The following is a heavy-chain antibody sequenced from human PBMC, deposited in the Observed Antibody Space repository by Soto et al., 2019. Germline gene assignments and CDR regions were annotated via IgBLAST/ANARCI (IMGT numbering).Heavy chain of an antibody. J-gene: IGHJ3*02. CDR2: ISYDGSNK. Sequence: QVQLVESGGGVLQPGRSLRLSCAASGFTFSSYGMHWVRQAPGKGLEWVAVISYDGSNKYYADSVKGRFTISRDNSKNTLYLQMNSLRAEDTAVYYCAKYSGSYQYAFDIWGQGTMVTVSS. D-gene: IGHD1-26*01. CDR1: GFTFSSYG. V-gene: IGHV3-30*18. CDR3: AKYSGSYQYAFDI.